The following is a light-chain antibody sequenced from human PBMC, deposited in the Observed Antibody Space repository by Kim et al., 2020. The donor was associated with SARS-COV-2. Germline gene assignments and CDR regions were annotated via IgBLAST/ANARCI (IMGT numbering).Light chain of an antibody. Sequence: ASVGDKVTITCRASQDIKNYLAWYRQKPGKVPEVLIYAASILQSGVPSRISGSGSGTDFTLTINSLQPEDVATYYCQKYNSAPWTFGQGTKVDIK. V-gene: IGKV1-27*01. J-gene: IGKJ1*01. CDR3: QKYNSAPWT. CDR1: QDIKNY. CDR2: AAS.